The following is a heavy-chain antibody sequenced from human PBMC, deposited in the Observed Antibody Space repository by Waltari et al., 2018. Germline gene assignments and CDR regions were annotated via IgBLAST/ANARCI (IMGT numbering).Heavy chain of an antibody. V-gene: IGHV3-74*03. CDR1: GFAFSSYW. Sequence: EVQLVESGGDLVQHGGSVRRSCAASGFAFSSYWMRWVRQVPGKGLVWVSLINSDGSNTEYADSVKGRFTISRDNAKNSLYLQMNSLRVEDTAMYYCLGGAGWLTDYWGQGTLVTVSS. D-gene: IGHD2-15*01. CDR2: INSDGSNT. CDR3: LGGAGWLTDY. J-gene: IGHJ4*02.